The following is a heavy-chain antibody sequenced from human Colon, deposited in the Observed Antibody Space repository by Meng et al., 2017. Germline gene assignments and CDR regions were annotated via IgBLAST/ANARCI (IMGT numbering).Heavy chain of an antibody. CDR1: GGSISSSNW. CDR3: ARNSAAGVDY. Sequence: GQRQELGPGLGKTLASLSLTCAVSGGSISSSNWWSWVRQPPGKGLEWIGEIYHSGSTNYNPSLKSRVTISVDKSKNQFSLKLSSVTAADTAVYYCARNSAAGVDYWGQGTLVTVSS. J-gene: IGHJ4*02. D-gene: IGHD6-13*01. CDR2: IYHSGST. V-gene: IGHV4-4*02.